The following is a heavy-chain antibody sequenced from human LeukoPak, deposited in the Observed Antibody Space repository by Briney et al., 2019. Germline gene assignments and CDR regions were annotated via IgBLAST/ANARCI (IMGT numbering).Heavy chain of an antibody. CDR3: ARVYRFPGDITWHVEYYFDY. CDR2: INWYGGST. J-gene: IGHJ4*02. CDR1: GFTFDDYG. Sequence: RSGGSLRLSCAASGFTFDDYGLSLVPQAPGKGLEGVPGINWYGGSTGYSDSVRGRFTIFSGNGKNSMDSQMNSLRVEDTALYYCARVYRFPGDITWHVEYYFDYWGQGTLVTVSS. D-gene: IGHD1-20*01. V-gene: IGHV3-20*04.